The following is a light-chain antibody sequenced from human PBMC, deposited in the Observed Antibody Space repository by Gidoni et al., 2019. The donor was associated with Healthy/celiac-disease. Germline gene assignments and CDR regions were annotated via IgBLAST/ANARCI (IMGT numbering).Light chain of an antibody. CDR3: QQLNSYPPT. J-gene: IGKJ4*01. CDR2: AAS. Sequence: DIQLTQSPSFLSASVGDRVTITCRASQGISSYLAWYQQKPGKAPTLLIYAASTLQSGVPSRFSGSGSGTEFTLTISSLQPEDFATYYCQQLNSYPPTFXGXTKVEIK. V-gene: IGKV1-9*01. CDR1: QGISSY.